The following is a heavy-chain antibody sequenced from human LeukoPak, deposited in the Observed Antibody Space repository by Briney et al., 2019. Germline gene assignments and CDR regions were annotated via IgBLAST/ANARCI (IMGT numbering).Heavy chain of an antibody. CDR2: IRGSDDGT. CDR3: ARDGGSYLQPTDY. CDR1: GFTFSTYA. Sequence: PGGSLRLSCAGSGFTFSTYAMSWVRQAPGKGLEWVSGIRGSDDGTYYADSVKGRFTISRDNSKNTLYLQMNSLRAEDTAVYHCARDGGSYLQPTDYWGQGTLVTVSS. D-gene: IGHD1-26*01. V-gene: IGHV3-23*01. J-gene: IGHJ4*02.